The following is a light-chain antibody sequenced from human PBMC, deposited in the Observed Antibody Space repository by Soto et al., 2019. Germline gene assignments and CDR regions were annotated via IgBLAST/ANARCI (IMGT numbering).Light chain of an antibody. Sequence: QSVLTQPPSASGSPGQSVAISCTGTSSDVGGYNYVSWYQQHPGKAPKLMIYEVTTRPSGVPDRFCGSKSGNTGSLTVSGLQAEDEADYYCCSYAGSSNVFGTGTKVTVL. CDR2: EVT. V-gene: IGLV2-8*01. CDR1: SSDVGGYNY. J-gene: IGLJ1*01. CDR3: CSYAGSSNV.